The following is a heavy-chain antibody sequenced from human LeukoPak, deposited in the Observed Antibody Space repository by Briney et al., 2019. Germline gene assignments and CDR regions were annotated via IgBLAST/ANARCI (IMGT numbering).Heavy chain of an antibody. D-gene: IGHD1-26*01. CDR3: AKTNSGSYVGPPFDY. V-gene: IGHV3-23*01. J-gene: IGHJ4*02. Sequence: GSLRLSCAASGFTFSSYAMSWVRQAPGKGLEWVSAISGSGGSTYYADSVKGRFTISRGNSKNTLYLQMNSLRAEDTAVYYCAKTNSGSYVGPPFDYWGQGTLVTVSS. CDR2: ISGSGGST. CDR1: GFTFSSYA.